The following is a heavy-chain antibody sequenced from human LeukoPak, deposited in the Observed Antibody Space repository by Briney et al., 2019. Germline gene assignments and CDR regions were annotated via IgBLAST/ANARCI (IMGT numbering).Heavy chain of an antibody. D-gene: IGHD5-12*01. CDR2: ISESSRFI. CDR3: AKSAYAGYDWGYMGQS. Sequence: PGGSLRLSCGASGFTFGGYAMSWVRQAPGKGLEWVSGISESSRFIHHADSVKGRFTISRDDSTNTLHLQMNSLKAEDTAVYYCAKSAYAGYDWGYMGQSWGQGTLVTVSS. CDR1: GFTFGGYA. J-gene: IGHJ1*01. V-gene: IGHV3-23*01.